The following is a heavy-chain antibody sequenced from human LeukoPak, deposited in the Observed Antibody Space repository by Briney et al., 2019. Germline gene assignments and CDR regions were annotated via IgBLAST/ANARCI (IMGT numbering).Heavy chain of an antibody. D-gene: IGHD6-13*01. V-gene: IGHV4-39*07. Sequence: SETLSLTCTVSGGSISSSSYYWGWIRQPPGKGLEWIGSIYYSGSTYYNPSLKSRVTISVDTSKNQFSLKLSSVTAADTAVYYCASCGRKQQPPDYWGQGTLVTVSA. CDR1: GGSISSSSYY. J-gene: IGHJ4*02. CDR2: IYYSGST. CDR3: ASCGRKQQPPDY.